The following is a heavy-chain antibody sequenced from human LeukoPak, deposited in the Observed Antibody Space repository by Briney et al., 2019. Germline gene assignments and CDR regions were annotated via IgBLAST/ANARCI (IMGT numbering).Heavy chain of an antibody. J-gene: IGHJ5*02. D-gene: IGHD3-9*01. CDR3: ARLHYDILTGYSNWFDP. CDR1: GYSFTNYW. V-gene: IGHV5-51*01. Sequence: GESLKISCKGSGYSFTNYWIGWVRQMPGKGLEWMGIIYPGDSDTRYSPSFQGQVTISADKSISTAYLQWSSLKASDTAMYYCARLHYDILTGYSNWFDPWGQGTLVTVSS. CDR2: IYPGDSDT.